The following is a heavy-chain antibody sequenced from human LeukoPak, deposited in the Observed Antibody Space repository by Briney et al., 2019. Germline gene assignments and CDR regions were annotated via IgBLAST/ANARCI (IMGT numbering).Heavy chain of an antibody. CDR3: STFYGDYAGGAFDI. Sequence: SETLSLTCTVSGGSISSSSYYWGWIRQPPGKGLEWIGSIYYSGSTYYNPSLKSRVTISVDTSKNQFSLKLSSVTAADTAVYYCSTFYGDYAGGAFDIWGQGTMVTVSS. D-gene: IGHD4-17*01. V-gene: IGHV4-39*07. CDR1: GGSISSSSYY. J-gene: IGHJ3*02. CDR2: IYYSGST.